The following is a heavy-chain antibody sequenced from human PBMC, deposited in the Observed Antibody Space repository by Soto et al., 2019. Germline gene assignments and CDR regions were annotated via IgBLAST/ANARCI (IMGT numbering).Heavy chain of an antibody. D-gene: IGHD2-15*01. J-gene: IGHJ5*02. CDR3: ARGRCSGGSCYAGWLDP. CDR1: GFTVSSSD. CDR2: IYSGGGT. Sequence: EVQLVESGGGLVQPGGSLRLSCAASGFTVSSSDMSWVRQAPGKGLEWVSVIYSGGGTYYADSVKGRFTISRDNSKNTLYLQMDSLRAEDTAVYHCARGRCSGGSCYAGWLDPWGQGTLVTVSS. V-gene: IGHV3-66*01.